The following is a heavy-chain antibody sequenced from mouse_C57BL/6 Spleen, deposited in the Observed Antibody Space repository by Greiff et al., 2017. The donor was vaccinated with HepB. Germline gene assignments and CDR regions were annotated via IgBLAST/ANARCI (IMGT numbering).Heavy chain of an antibody. V-gene: IGHV1-81*01. CDR2: IYPRSGNT. D-gene: IGHD2-3*01. CDR1: GYTFTSYG. Sequence: VQLQQSGAELARPGASVKLSCKASGYTFTSYGISWVKQRTGQGLEWIGEIYPRSGNTYYNEKFKGKATLTADKSSSTAYMELRSLTSEDSAVYFCAILYDGYPWFAYWGQGTLVTVSA. CDR3: AILYDGYPWFAY. J-gene: IGHJ3*01.